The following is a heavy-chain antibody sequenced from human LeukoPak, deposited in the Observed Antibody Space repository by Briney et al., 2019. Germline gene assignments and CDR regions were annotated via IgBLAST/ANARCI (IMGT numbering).Heavy chain of an antibody. CDR2: ISYSGNT. Sequence: KPSETLSLTCSVSGDSISRHYWSWIRQPPGKGLEWIGYISYSGNTRYNPSFQSRVAISMEMSKTHFSLKLTSVTAADTAVYYRTRLLNNDNAGDPDTFDIWGPGTMVTVSS. CDR1: GDSISRHY. J-gene: IGHJ3*02. CDR3: TRLLNNDNAGDPDTFDI. V-gene: IGHV4-59*08. D-gene: IGHD4-17*01.